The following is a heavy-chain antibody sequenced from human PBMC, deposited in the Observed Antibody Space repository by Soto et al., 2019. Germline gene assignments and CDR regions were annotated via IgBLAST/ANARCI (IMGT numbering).Heavy chain of an antibody. CDR3: ARAFGGESYLFDY. CDR2: IIPIFGTA. D-gene: IGHD3-10*01. V-gene: IGHV1-69*13. J-gene: IGHJ4*02. CDR1: GGTFSSYA. Sequence: ASVKVSCKASGGTFSSYAISWVRQAPGQGLEWMGGIIPIFGTANYAQKFQGRVTITADESTSTAYMELSSLRSEDTAVYYCARAFGGESYLFDYWGQGTLVTVSS.